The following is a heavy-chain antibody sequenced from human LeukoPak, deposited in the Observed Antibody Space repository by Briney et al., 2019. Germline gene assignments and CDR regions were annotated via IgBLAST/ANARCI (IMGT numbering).Heavy chain of an antibody. V-gene: IGHV3-20*04. CDR1: GLKFDDYG. CDR2: INWNGGSR. CDR3: AKIRPTCYDYVWGSYRSERYYYYYMDV. D-gene: IGHD3-16*02. Sequence: GGSLTLSCTAYGLKFDDYGMTWVRQPPGKGLEWVSDINWNGGSRGYAHSVRGRFTIYSDNSKHSLYLQMNSLRAEDTAGYYCAKIRPTCYDYVWGSYRSERYYYYYMDVWGKGTTVTVSS. J-gene: IGHJ6*03.